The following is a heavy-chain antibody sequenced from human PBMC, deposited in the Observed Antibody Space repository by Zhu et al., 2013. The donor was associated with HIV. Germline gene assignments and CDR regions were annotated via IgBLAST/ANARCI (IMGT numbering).Heavy chain of an antibody. V-gene: IGHV4-31*03. Sequence: QVQLQESGPGLVKPSQTLSLTCTVSGGSISSGGYYWSWIRQHPGKGLEWIGYIYYSGSTYYNPSLKSRVTISVDTSKNQFSLKLSSVTAADTAVYYCASQGDSSSWQAGWFDPGAREPWSPVSS. J-gene: IGHJ5*02. CDR2: IYYSGST. CDR3: ASQGDSSSWQAGWFDP. CDR1: GGSISSGGYY. D-gene: IGHD6-13*01.